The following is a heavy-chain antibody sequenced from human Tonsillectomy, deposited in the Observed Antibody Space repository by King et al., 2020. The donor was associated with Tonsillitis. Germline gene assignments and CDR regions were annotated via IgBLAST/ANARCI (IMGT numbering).Heavy chain of an antibody. J-gene: IGHJ6*02. CDR3: ASDCSSTSCFWEPYYYYYGLDV. CDR2: IQQDGNEK. V-gene: IGHV3-7*01. CDR1: GFTFSRNW. D-gene: IGHD2-2*01. Sequence: VQLVESGGGLVQPGGSLRLSCEASGFTFSRNWMSWVRQAPGKGLEWVANIQQDGNEKNYVESVKGRFTISRDNAKNSLYLQRDSLRAEDTAVYFCASDCSSTSCFWEPYYYYYGLDVWGQGTTVTVSS.